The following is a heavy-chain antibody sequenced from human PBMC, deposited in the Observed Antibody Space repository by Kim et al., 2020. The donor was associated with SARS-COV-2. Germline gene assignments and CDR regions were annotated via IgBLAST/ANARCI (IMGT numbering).Heavy chain of an antibody. Sequence: GGSLRLSCAASGFALSNYGMHWVRQAPGKGLEWVAVTWYDGSNKYYADSVKGRFTISRDNSKNTLYLQMNSLRAEDTGVYYCVRGTTVTKDDYWGQGTLVTVSS. CDR1: GFALSNYG. J-gene: IGHJ4*02. CDR2: TWYDGSNK. CDR3: VRGTTVTKDDY. D-gene: IGHD4-17*01. V-gene: IGHV3-33*01.